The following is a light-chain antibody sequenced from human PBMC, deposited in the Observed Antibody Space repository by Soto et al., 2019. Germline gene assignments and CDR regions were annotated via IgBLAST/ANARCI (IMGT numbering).Light chain of an antibody. Sequence: EIVLTQSPATLSLSPGEGATLSCRASQSVGSYLAWYQQKPGQAPRLLIYGASTRATGVPARFSGSGSGTEFTLTISSLQSEDFAVYYCQQYNNWPPITFGQGTRLEIK. V-gene: IGKV3-15*01. CDR2: GAS. J-gene: IGKJ5*01. CDR3: QQYNNWPPIT. CDR1: QSVGSY.